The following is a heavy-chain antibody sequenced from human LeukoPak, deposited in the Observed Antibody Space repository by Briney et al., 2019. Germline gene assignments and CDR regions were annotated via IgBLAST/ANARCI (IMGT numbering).Heavy chain of an antibody. Sequence: PSETLSLTCAVSGGSISSSNWWSWVRQPPGQGLEWIGEIYHSGSTNYNPSLKSRVTISVDKSKNQFSLKLSSVTAADTAVYYCARAPPYYGGYFQHWGQGTLVTVSS. CDR2: IYHSGST. CDR1: GGSISSSNW. CDR3: ARAPPYYGGYFQH. V-gene: IGHV4-4*02. J-gene: IGHJ1*01. D-gene: IGHD4-23*01.